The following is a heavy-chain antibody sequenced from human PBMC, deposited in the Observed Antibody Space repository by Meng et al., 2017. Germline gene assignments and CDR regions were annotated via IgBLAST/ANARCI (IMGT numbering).Heavy chain of an antibody. J-gene: IGHJ4*02. V-gene: IGHV6-1*01. D-gene: IGHD2-15*01. CDR2: TYYRSKWYN. CDR3: ARAYCSGGSCEFDY. Sequence: QVQLQQSGPGLVKPPQTLSLTCAISGDSVSSNSAAWNWIRQSPSRGLEWLGRTYYRSKWYNEYTVSVKSRITINPDTSKNQFSLQLNSVTPEDTAVYYCARAYCSGGSCEFDYWGQGTLVTVSS. CDR1: GDSVSSNSAA.